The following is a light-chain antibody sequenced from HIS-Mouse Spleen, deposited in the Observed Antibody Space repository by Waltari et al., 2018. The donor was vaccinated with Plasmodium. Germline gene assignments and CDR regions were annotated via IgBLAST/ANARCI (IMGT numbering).Light chain of an antibody. J-gene: IGLJ2*01. CDR1: ISRIGSTT. Sequence: QSVLTPPPSASGTPGQRVTISCSGCISRIGSTTVTWYHQLPGTAPNLLIYSNNQRPSGVPDRFSGSKSGTSASLAISGLQSEDEADYYCAAWDDSLNGVVFAGGTKLTVL. V-gene: IGLV1-44*01. CDR2: SNN. CDR3: AAWDDSLNGVV.